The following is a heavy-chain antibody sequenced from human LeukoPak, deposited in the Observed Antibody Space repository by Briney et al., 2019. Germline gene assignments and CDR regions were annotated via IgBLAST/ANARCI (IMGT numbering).Heavy chain of an antibody. CDR2: INPNSCGT. CDR3: AREYSSGWLLG. J-gene: IGHJ4*02. CDR1: GYTFTGYY. Sequence: ASVKVSCKASGYTFTGYYMHWVRQAPGQGLEWMGWINPNSCGTNYEQKFQGRVTMTRDTSISTAYMELSRLRSDDTAVYYCAREYSSGWLLGWGQGTLVTVSS. D-gene: IGHD6-19*01. V-gene: IGHV1-2*02.